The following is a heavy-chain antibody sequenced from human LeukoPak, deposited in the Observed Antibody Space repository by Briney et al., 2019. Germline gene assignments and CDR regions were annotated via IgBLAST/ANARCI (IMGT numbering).Heavy chain of an antibody. CDR3: AKDRGAIAATMDYYYYYYYMDV. D-gene: IGHD5-12*01. CDR1: GFTFSSYA. Sequence: PGGSLRLSCAASGFTFSSYAMSWVRQAPGRGLEWVSAISGSGGSTYYADSVKGRFTISRDNSKNTLYLQMNSLRAEDTAVYYCAKDRGAIAATMDYYYYYYYMDVWGKGTTVTVSS. J-gene: IGHJ6*03. CDR2: ISGSGGST. V-gene: IGHV3-23*01.